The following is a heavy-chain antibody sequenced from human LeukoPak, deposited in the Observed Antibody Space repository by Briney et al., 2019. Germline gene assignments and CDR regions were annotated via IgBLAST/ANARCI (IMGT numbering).Heavy chain of an antibody. V-gene: IGHV4-34*01. D-gene: IGHD3-10*01. CDR2: INHSGST. CDR3: ARTLKWFGDYKGYFDY. Sequence: PSETLSLTSAVYGGSFSVYSWSWIPKPPGKGLEWIGEINHSGSTNYNPSLKSRVTISVDTSKNQFSLKLSSVTAADTAVYYCARTLKWFGDYKGYFDYWGQGTLVTVSS. CDR1: GGSFSVYS. J-gene: IGHJ4*02.